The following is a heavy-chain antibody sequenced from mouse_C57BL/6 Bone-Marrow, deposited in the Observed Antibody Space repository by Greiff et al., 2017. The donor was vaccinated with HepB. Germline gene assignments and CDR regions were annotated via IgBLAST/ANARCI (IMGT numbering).Heavy chain of an antibody. V-gene: IGHV5-6-5*01. Sequence: DVKLVESGGGLVKPGGSLKLSCAASGFTFSNFGMSWVRQTPEKRLEWVASMSSISSTYYPDSVKGRFTVSRDNARNILYLQMSSLRSEDTAMYYFARSHGGNYVGYFDYWGQGTALTVSS. J-gene: IGHJ2*01. CDR2: MSSISST. D-gene: IGHD2-1*01. CDR1: GFTFSNFG. CDR3: ARSHGGNYVGYFDY.